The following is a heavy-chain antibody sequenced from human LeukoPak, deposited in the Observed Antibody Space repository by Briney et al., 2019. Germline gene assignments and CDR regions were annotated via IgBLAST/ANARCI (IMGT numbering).Heavy chain of an antibody. Sequence: SETLSLTCAVSGVSLSSSNWWSCIRQPPGKGLEWIGEIYHSGSTNYNPPLKSRVTISVDKSKTQFSLKLSSVTAADTAVYYCARELIAPPQYFDPWGQGTLVTVSS. CDR1: GVSLSSSNW. V-gene: IGHV4-4*02. J-gene: IGHJ5*02. CDR2: IYHSGST. D-gene: IGHD2/OR15-2a*01. CDR3: ARELIAPPQYFDP.